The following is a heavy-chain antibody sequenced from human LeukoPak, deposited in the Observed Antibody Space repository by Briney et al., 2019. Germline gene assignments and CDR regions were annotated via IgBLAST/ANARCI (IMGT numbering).Heavy chain of an antibody. D-gene: IGHD6-19*01. Sequence: PGGSLRLSCSASGFTFSSYPMHWVRQAPGKGLQYVSAISSNGGITYYADSVEDRFTISRDNSKNTLYLQMSSLRAEDMAVYYCVKVSVTGTSVDYWGQGTLVTVSS. J-gene: IGHJ4*02. CDR2: ISSNGGIT. CDR3: VKVSVTGTSVDY. V-gene: IGHV3-64D*06. CDR1: GFTFSSYP.